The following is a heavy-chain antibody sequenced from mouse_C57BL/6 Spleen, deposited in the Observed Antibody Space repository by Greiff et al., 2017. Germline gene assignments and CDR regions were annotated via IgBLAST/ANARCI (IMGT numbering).Heavy chain of an antibody. Sequence: EVQLQESGGGLVKPGGSLKLSCAASGFTFSDYGMHWVRQAPEKGLEWVAYISSGSSTIYYADTVKGRFTISRDNAKNTLFLQMTSLRSEDTAMYYCARGPIGSNYFDYWGQGTTLTVSS. D-gene: IGHD2-14*01. CDR3: ARGPIGSNYFDY. J-gene: IGHJ2*01. V-gene: IGHV5-17*01. CDR2: ISSGSSTI. CDR1: GFTFSDYG.